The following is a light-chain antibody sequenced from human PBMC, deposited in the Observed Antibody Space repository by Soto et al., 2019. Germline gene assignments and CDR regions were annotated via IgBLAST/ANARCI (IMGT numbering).Light chain of an antibody. CDR3: QQYENLPT. CDR2: DAS. CDR1: QNINNY. Sequence: DIQMTQSPSSLSASVVDIVTITCQASQNINNYLNWYQQKPGRAPKLLIYDASNLEAGVPSRFRGSGSGTDFTFTISRLQPEDIATYYCQQYENLPTFGKGTRREIK. V-gene: IGKV1-33*01. J-gene: IGKJ5*01.